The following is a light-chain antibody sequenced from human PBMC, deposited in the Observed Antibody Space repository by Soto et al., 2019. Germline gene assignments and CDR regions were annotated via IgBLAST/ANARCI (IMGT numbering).Light chain of an antibody. CDR1: SSDVGDYNY. CDR3: SSYTSSSTLG. V-gene: IGLV2-14*01. J-gene: IGLJ2*01. CDR2: EVT. Sequence: QSALTQPASVSWAPGQSITISCTGTSSDVGDYNYVSWYQQHPGKAPKLMIYEVTNRPSGVSNRFSGSKSGNTASLTISGLQAEDEADDYCSSYTSSSTLGFGGGTKLTVL.